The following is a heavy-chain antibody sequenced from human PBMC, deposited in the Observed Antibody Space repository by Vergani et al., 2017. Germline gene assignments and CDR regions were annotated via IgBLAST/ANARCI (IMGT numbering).Heavy chain of an antibody. D-gene: IGHD2-15*01. J-gene: IGHJ3*02. V-gene: IGHV3-11*05. CDR1: GFTFSDSY. CDR3: ASGGEHNAFDI. CDR2: ISSSSSYT. Sequence: QVQLVESGGGLVKPGGSLRLSCAASGFTFSDSYMSWIRQAPGKGLEWVSYISSSSSYTTYADSVKGRFTISRDNAKNSLDLQMNSLRAEDTAVYYCASGGEHNAFDIWGQETMVTVSS.